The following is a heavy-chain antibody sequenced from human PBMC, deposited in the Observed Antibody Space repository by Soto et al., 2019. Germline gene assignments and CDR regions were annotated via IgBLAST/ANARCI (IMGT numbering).Heavy chain of an antibody. Sequence: ASVKVSCKASGYTFTSYGISWVRQAPGQGLEWMGWISAYNGNTNYAQKLQGRVTMTTDTSTSTAYMELRSLRSDDTAVYCCARDQSTVTTDDAFDIWGQGTMVTVSS. CDR2: ISAYNGNT. CDR3: ARDQSTVTTDDAFDI. J-gene: IGHJ3*02. D-gene: IGHD4-17*01. V-gene: IGHV1-18*01. CDR1: GYTFTSYG.